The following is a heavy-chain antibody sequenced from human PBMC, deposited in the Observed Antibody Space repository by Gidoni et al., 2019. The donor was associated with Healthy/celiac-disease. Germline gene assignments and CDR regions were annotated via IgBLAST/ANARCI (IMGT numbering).Heavy chain of an antibody. CDR1: GGSISSGGYY. Sequence: QVQLQESGPGLVKPSQTLSLTCTVSGGSISSGGYYWSWIRQHPGKGLEWIGYIYYSGNTYYSPSLKSRVTISVDTSKNQFSLKLSSVTAADTAVYYCARARITGTTYFDYWGQGTLVTVSS. D-gene: IGHD1-7*01. CDR2: IYYSGNT. CDR3: ARARITGTTYFDY. V-gene: IGHV4-31*03. J-gene: IGHJ4*02.